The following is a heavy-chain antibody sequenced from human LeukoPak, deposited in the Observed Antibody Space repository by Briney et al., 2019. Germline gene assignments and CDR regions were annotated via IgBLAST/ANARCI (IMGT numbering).Heavy chain of an antibody. CDR3: GRDPNGDYLGAFDF. CDR1: GFTFSSYA. V-gene: IGHV3-23*01. J-gene: IGHJ3*01. Sequence: PGGSLRLSCAASGFTFSSYAMSWVRQAPGKGLELISGISGNDGRTYFADSVKGRFTISRDNSKNTVYLQMNSLRAEDTAVYYCGRDPNGDYLGAFDFWGQGTMVSVSS. CDR2: ISGNDGRT. D-gene: IGHD4-17*01.